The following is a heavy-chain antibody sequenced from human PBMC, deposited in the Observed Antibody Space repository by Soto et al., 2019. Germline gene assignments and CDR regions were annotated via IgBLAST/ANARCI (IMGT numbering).Heavy chain of an antibody. CDR3: DRVRGSVNPSSPEYFQH. CDR2: IYYSGST. V-gene: IGHV4-30-4*01. Sequence: SETLSLTCTVSGGSISSGDYYWSWIRQPPGKGLEWIGYIYYSGSTYYNPSLKSRVTISVDTSKNQFSLKLSSVTAAETDVYYCDRVRGSVNPSSPEYFQHWGQGTLVTVSS. D-gene: IGHD2-2*01. J-gene: IGHJ1*01. CDR1: GGSISSGDYY.